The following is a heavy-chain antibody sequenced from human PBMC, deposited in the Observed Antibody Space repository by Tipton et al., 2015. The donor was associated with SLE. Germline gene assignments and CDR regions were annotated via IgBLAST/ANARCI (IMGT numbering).Heavy chain of an antibody. CDR3: AKVKTGGWGFDI. CDR1: GFTFSSYA. J-gene: IGHJ3*02. D-gene: IGHD1-14*01. CDR2: IYSGGSST. Sequence: SLRLSCAASGFTFSSYAMSWVRQAPGKGLEWVSVIYSGGSSTYYADSVKGRFTISRDNSKNTLYLQMNSLRAEDTAVYYCAKVKTGGWGFDIWGQGRMVTVSS. V-gene: IGHV3-23*03.